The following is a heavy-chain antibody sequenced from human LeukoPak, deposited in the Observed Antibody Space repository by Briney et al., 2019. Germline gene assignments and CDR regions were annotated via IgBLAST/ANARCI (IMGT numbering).Heavy chain of an antibody. D-gene: IGHD3-22*01. CDR1: GYTFTGYY. CDR3: AREMSRIVVALTDFDY. V-gene: IGHV1-2*02. J-gene: IGHJ4*02. Sequence: ASVKVSCKASGYTFTGYYMHWVRQAPGQGLEWMGWINPNSGGTNYAQKFQGRVTMTRDTSISTAYMELSRLRSDDTAVYYCAREMSRIVVALTDFDYWGQGTLVTVSS. CDR2: INPNSGGT.